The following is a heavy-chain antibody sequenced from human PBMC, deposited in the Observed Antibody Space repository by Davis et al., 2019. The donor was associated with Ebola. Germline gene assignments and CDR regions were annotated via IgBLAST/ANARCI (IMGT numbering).Heavy chain of an antibody. Sequence: HPQTPSPTRAISGDSLSGNSGAWNWTSQSPWRGLEWLGRTYYSSKWFNDYAVSVNGRITINPDTSKNQFSLLLNSVTPEDTAIYYCTRGWFRSGMDVWGQGTTITVSS. V-gene: IGHV6-1*01. CDR2: TYYSSKWFN. J-gene: IGHJ6*02. CDR1: GDSLSGNSGA. CDR3: TRGWFRSGMDV. D-gene: IGHD6-19*01.